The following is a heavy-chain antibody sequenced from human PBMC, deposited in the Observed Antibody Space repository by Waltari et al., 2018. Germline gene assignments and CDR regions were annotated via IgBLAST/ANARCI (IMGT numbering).Heavy chain of an antibody. CDR1: GYTFTGYY. J-gene: IGHJ3*02. D-gene: IGHD3-22*01. CDR3: ARERAPGPMIVVVVDAFDI. V-gene: IGHV1-2*06. Sequence: QVQLVQSGAEVKKPGASVKVSCKASGYTFTGYYMHWVRQAPGQGLEWMGRINPNSGGTNYAQKFQGRVTMTRDTSISTAYMELSRLRSDDTAVYYCARERAPGPMIVVVVDAFDIWGQGTMVTVSS. CDR2: INPNSGGT.